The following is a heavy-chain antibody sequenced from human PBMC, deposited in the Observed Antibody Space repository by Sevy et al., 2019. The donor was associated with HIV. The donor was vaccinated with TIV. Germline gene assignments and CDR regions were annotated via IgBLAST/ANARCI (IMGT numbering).Heavy chain of an antibody. CDR3: ARDRDYYDSGSYYYYYGMDV. CDR1: GGSISSYY. D-gene: IGHD3-10*01. CDR2: IYTSGST. Sequence: SETLSLTCTVSGGSISSYYWSWIRQPAGKGLEWIGRIYTSGSTNYNPSLKSRVTMSVDTSKNQFSLKLSSVTAADTAVYYCARDRDYYDSGSYYYYYGMDVWGQGTTVTVSS. V-gene: IGHV4-4*07. J-gene: IGHJ6*02.